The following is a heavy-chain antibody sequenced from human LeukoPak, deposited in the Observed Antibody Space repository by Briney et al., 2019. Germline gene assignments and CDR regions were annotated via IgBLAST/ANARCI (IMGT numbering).Heavy chain of an antibody. Sequence: PSETLSLTCTVSGGSISSGGYYWSWIRQHPGKGLEWIGYIYYSGSTYYNPSLKSRVTISVDTSKNQFPLKLSSVTAADTAVYYCARECNGDFDYWGQGTLVTVSS. CDR3: ARECNGDFDY. CDR1: GGSISSGGYY. D-gene: IGHD4-17*01. V-gene: IGHV4-31*03. CDR2: IYYSGST. J-gene: IGHJ4*02.